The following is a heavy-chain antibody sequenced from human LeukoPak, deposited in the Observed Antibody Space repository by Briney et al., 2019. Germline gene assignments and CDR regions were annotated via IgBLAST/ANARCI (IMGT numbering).Heavy chain of an antibody. CDR1: GGSFSGYY. CDR2: INHSGST. V-gene: IGHV4-34*01. CDR3: ARGGHDYGDYHLDY. D-gene: IGHD4-17*01. J-gene: IGHJ4*02. Sequence: SETLSLTCAVYGGSFSGYYWSWIRQPPGKGLEWIGEINHSGSTNYNPSLKSRVTISVDTSKNQFSLKLSSVTAADTAVYYCARGGHDYGDYHLDYWGQGTLVNVSA.